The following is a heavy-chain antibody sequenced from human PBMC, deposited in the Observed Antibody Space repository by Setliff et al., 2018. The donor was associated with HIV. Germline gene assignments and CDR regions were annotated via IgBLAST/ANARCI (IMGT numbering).Heavy chain of an antibody. CDR3: ARGGAYCSGTGCNMD. J-gene: IGHJ4*02. CDR1: GFTFDNYA. V-gene: IGHV3-30*04. Sequence: SLRLSCAASGFTFDNYAMHWVRQAPGKGLEWLAVISFDASNKLYADSVKGRFTISSDNSKTTLYLQMNSLRAADTAVYFCARGGAYCSGTGCNMDWGQGTLVTVSS. D-gene: IGHD2-2*02. CDR2: ISFDASNK.